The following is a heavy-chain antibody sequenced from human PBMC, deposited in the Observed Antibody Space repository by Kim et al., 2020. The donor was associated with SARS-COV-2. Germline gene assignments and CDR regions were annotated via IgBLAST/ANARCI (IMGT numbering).Heavy chain of an antibody. CDR2: IYPAESDT. V-gene: IGHV5-51*01. Sequence: GESLKISCKGSGYSFTTYWIGWVRQMPGKGLEWMGIIYPAESDTRYSPPFQGQVTISVDKSISTAYLQWSSLKASDTAMYYCARDAIAAAGSPGYFDLWGRGTLVTVSS. J-gene: IGHJ2*01. D-gene: IGHD6-13*01. CDR3: ARDAIAAAGSPGYFDL. CDR1: GYSFTTYW.